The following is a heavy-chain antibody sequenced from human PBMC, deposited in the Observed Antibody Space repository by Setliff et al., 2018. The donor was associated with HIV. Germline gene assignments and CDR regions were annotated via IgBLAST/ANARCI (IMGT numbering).Heavy chain of an antibody. D-gene: IGHD3-10*01. V-gene: IGHV4-59*01. CDR1: GASISSDT. CDR2: IYNSEMI. J-gene: IGHJ4*02. Sequence: SLTCTVSGASISSDTWSWIRQPPGKGLQWIGFIYNSEMINYNPSLKSRVTISLDTSKTQFSLKLSSVTAADTAVYYCARTKFGSYSDYWGQGTLVTVS. CDR3: ARTKFGSYSDY.